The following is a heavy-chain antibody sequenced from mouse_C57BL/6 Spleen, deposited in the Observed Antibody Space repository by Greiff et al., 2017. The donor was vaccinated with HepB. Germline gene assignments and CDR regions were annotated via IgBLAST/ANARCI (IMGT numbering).Heavy chain of an antibody. V-gene: IGHV14-4*01. CDR2: IDPENGDT. CDR1: GFNIKDDY. D-gene: IGHD2-3*01. CDR3: TRWLPHYYAMDY. Sequence: VQLQQSGAELVRPGASVKLSCTASGFNIKDDYMHWVKQRPEQGLEWIGWIDPENGDTEYASKFQGKATITADTSSNTAYLQLSSLTSEDTAVYYCTRWLPHYYAMDYWGQGTSVTVSS. J-gene: IGHJ4*01.